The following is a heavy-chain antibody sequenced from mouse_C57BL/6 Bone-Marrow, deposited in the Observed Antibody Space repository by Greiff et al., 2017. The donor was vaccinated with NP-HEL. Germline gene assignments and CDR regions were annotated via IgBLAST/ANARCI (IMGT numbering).Heavy chain of an antibody. D-gene: IGHD2-3*01. Sequence: QVQLQQSGAELMKPGASVKLSCKATGYTFTGYWIEWVKQRPGHGLEWIGEILPGSGSTNYNEKFKSKATLTVDKSSSTAYMQLSSLTSEDSAVYYCARDDEYYAMDYWGQGTSVTVSS. CDR3: ARDDEYYAMDY. CDR2: ILPGSGST. J-gene: IGHJ4*01. V-gene: IGHV1-9*01. CDR1: GYTFTGYW.